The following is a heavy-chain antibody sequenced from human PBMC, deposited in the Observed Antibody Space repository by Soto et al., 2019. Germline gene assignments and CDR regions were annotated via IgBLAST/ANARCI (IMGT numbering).Heavy chain of an antibody. Sequence: QVQQVQSGAEVKKPGASVKVSCKASGYTFTSYGISWVRQAPGQGLEWMGWISAYNGNTNYAQKLQGRVTMTTDTCTSTAYMDLRSLRSDDTAVYYCARDKSEDPRDYGSGSFDYWGQGTLVTVSS. J-gene: IGHJ4*02. CDR1: GYTFTSYG. V-gene: IGHV1-18*04. CDR3: ARDKSEDPRDYGSGSFDY. D-gene: IGHD3-10*01. CDR2: ISAYNGNT.